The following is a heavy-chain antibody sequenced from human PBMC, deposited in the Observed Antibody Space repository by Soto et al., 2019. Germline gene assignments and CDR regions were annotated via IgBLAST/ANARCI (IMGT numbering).Heavy chain of an antibody. CDR1: GFTFSNYA. J-gene: IGHJ4*02. V-gene: IGHV3-23*01. Sequence: EVQLLESGGGLARPGGSLRLSCVASGFTFSNYAMNWVRQAPGTEREWVASVIGSGTDKYYAESVKGRFTISRDNSKNNLYLQRNSLRDEDTAVYYCAKGGWASCGGARCYAREYWGQGVLVTGSS. CDR2: VIGSGTDK. CDR3: AKGGWASCGGARCYAREY. D-gene: IGHD2-21*01.